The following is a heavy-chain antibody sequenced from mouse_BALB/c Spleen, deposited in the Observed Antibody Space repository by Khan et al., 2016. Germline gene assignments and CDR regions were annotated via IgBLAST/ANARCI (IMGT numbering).Heavy chain of an antibody. CDR1: GYTFTNYG. Sequence: QIQLVQSGPELKKPGETVKISCKASGYTFTNYGMNWVKQAPGKGLKWMGWINTYTGEPTYADDFKGRFAFSLETSASTSYLKNNNVKNEDTATYFCAREPFAMDYWGQGTSVTVSS. CDR2: INTYTGEP. J-gene: IGHJ4*01. CDR3: AREPFAMDY. V-gene: IGHV9-3-1*01.